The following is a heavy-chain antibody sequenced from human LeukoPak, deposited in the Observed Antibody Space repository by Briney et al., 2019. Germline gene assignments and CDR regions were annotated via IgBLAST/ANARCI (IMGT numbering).Heavy chain of an antibody. CDR1: GYTFTSYF. CDR3: AREGGYDILTGYQDY. V-gene: IGHV1-2*02. CDR2: INPNNGDT. D-gene: IGHD3-9*01. Sequence: GASVKVSCKPSGYTFTSYFIHWVRQAPGQGLEWMGWINPNNGDTNYVQKFQGRVTMTRDTSISTAYMELTRLRSDDTAVYYCAREGGYDILTGYQDYWGQGTLVTVSS. J-gene: IGHJ4*02.